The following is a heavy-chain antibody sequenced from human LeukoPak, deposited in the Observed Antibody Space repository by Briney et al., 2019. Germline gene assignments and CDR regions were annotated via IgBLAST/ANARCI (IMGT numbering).Heavy chain of an antibody. V-gene: IGHV3-53*01. J-gene: IGHJ4*02. D-gene: IGHD1/OR15-1a*01. CDR3: ARDREGIAGTFDY. CDR2: IYSGGST. Sequence: GGSLRLSCAASGFTVSSNYMSWVRQAPGKGLEWVSVIYSGGSTYYADSVKGRFTISRDNSKNTLYLQMNSLRAEDTAVYYCARDREGIAGTFDYWGQGTLVTVSS. CDR1: GFTVSSNY.